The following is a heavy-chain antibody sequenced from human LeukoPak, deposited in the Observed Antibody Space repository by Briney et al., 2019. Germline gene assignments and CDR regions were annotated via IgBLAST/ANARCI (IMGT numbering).Heavy chain of an antibody. D-gene: IGHD6-13*01. CDR1: GFTFSDYY. V-gene: IGHV3-11*01. CDR3: ARVGRARAAAGFGAFDI. CDR2: MSSSGGTL. J-gene: IGHJ3*02. Sequence: PGGSLRLSFAASGFTFSDYYMTWIRQAPGKGLEWLSYMSSSGGTLYYADSVKGRFTISRDNGKNVMYLQMNSLRAEDTAVYFCARVGRARAAAGFGAFDIWGQATMVTVSS.